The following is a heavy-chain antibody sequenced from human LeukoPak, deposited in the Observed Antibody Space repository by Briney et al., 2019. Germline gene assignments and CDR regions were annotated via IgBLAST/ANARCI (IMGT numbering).Heavy chain of an antibody. D-gene: IGHD6-19*01. CDR1: GGSFSGYY. Sequence: ETLSLTCAVYGGSFSGYYWSWIRQAPGKGLEWVSVIYSGGSTYYADSVKGRFTISRDNSKNTLYLQMNSLRAEDTAVYYCARAPYSSGWTPHFDYWGQGTLVTVSS. CDR2: IYSGGST. V-gene: IGHV3-66*02. CDR3: ARAPYSSGWTPHFDY. J-gene: IGHJ4*02.